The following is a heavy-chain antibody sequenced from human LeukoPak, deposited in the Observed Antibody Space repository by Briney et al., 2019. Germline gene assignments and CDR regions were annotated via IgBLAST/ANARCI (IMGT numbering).Heavy chain of an antibody. CDR3: ATGGHLTSNHYYVPPDF. CDR2: INPDSGVT. D-gene: IGHD3-22*01. J-gene: IGHJ4*02. Sequence: ASVKVSCKTSGYTFDGYYIHWLRQAPGQGLEWVGWINPDSGVTDSTENFQGRVTMTSDTSITTVYMELTRRRSDDTAVYSCATGGHLTSNHYYVPPDFWGQGTLVSVSS. CDR1: GYTFDGYY. V-gene: IGHV1-2*02.